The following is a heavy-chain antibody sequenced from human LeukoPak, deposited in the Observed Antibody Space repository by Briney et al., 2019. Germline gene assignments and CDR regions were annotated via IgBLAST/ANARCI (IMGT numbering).Heavy chain of an antibody. V-gene: IGHV4-34*01. CDR3: ARSSWYLKFYFDY. CDR2: INHSGGT. Sequence: SETLSLTCAVYGGSFSGYYWSWIRQPPGKGLEWIGEINHSGGTNYNPSLKSRVTISVDTSKNQFSLKLSSVTAADTAVYYCARSSWYLKFYFDYWGQGTLVTVSS. J-gene: IGHJ4*02. D-gene: IGHD6-13*01. CDR1: GGSFSGYY.